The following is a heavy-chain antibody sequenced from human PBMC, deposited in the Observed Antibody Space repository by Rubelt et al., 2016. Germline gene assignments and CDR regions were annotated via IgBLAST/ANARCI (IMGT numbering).Heavy chain of an antibody. V-gene: IGHV3-30*04. CDR3: ARDLSDSGRYHHFDY. CDR1: GFTFSRYA. J-gene: IGHJ4*02. CDR2: ISDDGSNK. Sequence: QVQLVESGGGVVQPGRSLRLSCAASGFTFSRYAIHWVRQAPGKGLGWVALISDDGSNKYYAGSVKGRFTISRDNSKNTLYLPMNSLRAEDTAVYYCARDLSDSGRYHHFDYWGQGTLVTASS. D-gene: IGHD1-26*01.